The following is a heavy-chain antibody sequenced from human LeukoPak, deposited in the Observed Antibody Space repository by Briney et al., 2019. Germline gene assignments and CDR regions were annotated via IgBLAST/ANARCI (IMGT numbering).Heavy chain of an antibody. CDR3: ARAVVRGVNYFDY. Sequence: SETLSLTCIVSGGSISSYYWSWIRQPPGKGLEWIGYIYTSGSTNYNPSLKSRVTISVDTSKNQFSLKLSSVTAADTAVYYCARAVVRGVNYFDYWGQGTLVTVSS. CDR1: GGSISSYY. V-gene: IGHV4-4*09. D-gene: IGHD3-10*01. J-gene: IGHJ4*02. CDR2: IYTSGST.